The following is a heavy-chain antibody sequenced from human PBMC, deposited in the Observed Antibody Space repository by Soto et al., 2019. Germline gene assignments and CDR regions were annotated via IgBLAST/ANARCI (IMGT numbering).Heavy chain of an antibody. J-gene: IGHJ5*02. D-gene: IGHD4-4*01. Sequence: SVKVSCKASGGTFSTYTITWVRQFPGQGLEWMGRIIPIIGIINYAQKFQGRVTISADKFTGTAYMELTGLRSDDTAVYYCAGDPDSHYNDSHASSYPWGQGTLVTVSS. CDR3: AGDPDSHYNDSHASSYP. CDR2: IIPIIGII. V-gene: IGHV1-69*04. CDR1: GGTFSTYT.